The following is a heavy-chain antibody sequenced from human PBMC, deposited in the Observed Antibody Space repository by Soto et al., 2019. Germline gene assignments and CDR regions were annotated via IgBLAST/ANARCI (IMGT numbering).Heavy chain of an antibody. Sequence: GASVKVSCKASENTFSTYLVHWVRQVHGQGLEWMGWHNGYNGQTEYSQKFQGRVTITRDTSAKTAYLELRSLTSEDTAVYYCAGPHDRAGLGTWGQGTLVTGSS. D-gene: IGHD1-1*01. CDR2: HNGYNGQT. J-gene: IGHJ5*02. CDR1: ENTFSTYL. V-gene: IGHV1-3*01. CDR3: AGPHDRAGLGT.